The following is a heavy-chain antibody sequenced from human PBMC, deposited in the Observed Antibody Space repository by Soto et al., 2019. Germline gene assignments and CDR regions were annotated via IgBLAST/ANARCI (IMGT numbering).Heavy chain of an antibody. J-gene: IGHJ4*02. D-gene: IGHD6-13*01. CDR2: VYRTGST. CDR3: ARSRATIAAAAIFDC. Sequence: QVQLQESGPGLVKPSGTLSLTCAVSGGSISTSNWWSWFRKPPGKGLEWIGEVYRTGSTNYNPSLESRVIVSVDKSKNQFPLKLTSVTSAATAVYYCARSRATIAAAAIFDCWGQGTLVTVSS. V-gene: IGHV4-4*02. CDR1: GGSISTSNW.